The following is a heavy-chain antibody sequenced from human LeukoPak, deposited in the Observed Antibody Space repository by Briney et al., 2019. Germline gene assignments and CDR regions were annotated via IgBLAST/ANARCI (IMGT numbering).Heavy chain of an antibody. Sequence: LAGRSLRLSCAASGFTFSNYAMNWVRQAPGKGLEWVSVISGSGYSTYYADSVKGRFTISRDNSKNTLYLQTNSLRAEDTAVYYCAKDYGDYAYYFHYWGQGTLVTVSS. J-gene: IGHJ4*02. CDR1: GFTFSNYA. V-gene: IGHV3-23*01. CDR2: ISGSGYST. CDR3: AKDYGDYAYYFHY. D-gene: IGHD4-17*01.